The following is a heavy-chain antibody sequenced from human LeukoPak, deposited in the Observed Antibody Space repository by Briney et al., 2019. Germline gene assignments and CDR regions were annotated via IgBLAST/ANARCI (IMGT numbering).Heavy chain of an antibody. J-gene: IGHJ4*02. Sequence: GGPLRLSCAASGFTFSSCAMHWVRQAPGKGLEWVAVISYDGSNKYYADSVKGRFTISRDNSKNTLYLQVNSLRAEDTAVYYCAKLLNDYGDYYFDYWGQGTLVTVSS. CDR1: GFTFSSCA. CDR2: ISYDGSNK. CDR3: AKLLNDYGDYYFDY. D-gene: IGHD4-17*01. V-gene: IGHV3-30*04.